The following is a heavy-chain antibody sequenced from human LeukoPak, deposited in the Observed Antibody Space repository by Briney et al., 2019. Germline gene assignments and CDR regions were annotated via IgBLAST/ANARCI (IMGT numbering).Heavy chain of an antibody. Sequence: EASVKVSCKASGGTFSSYAISWVRQAPGQGLEWMGGIIPIFGTANYAQKFQGRVTITADKSTSTAYMELSSLRSDDTAVYYCARDQSPGLFDYWGQGTLVTVSS. J-gene: IGHJ4*02. CDR1: GGTFSSYA. V-gene: IGHV1-69*06. CDR2: IIPIFGTA. CDR3: ARDQSPGLFDY.